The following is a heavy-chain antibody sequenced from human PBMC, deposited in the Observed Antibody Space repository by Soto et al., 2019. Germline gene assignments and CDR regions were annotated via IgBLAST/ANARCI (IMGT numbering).Heavy chain of an antibody. Sequence: EVQLVESGGGLVQPGRSLRLSCAASGFIFDDYAMHWVRQAPGKGLEWVSVISGNSGSLGYADSVKGRFTISRDNAKNSLYLQMNSLRAEDTALYYCAKDRYSSSAYYYYGMDAWGQGTPVTVSS. D-gene: IGHD6-6*01. J-gene: IGHJ6*02. CDR3: AKDRYSSSAYYYYGMDA. CDR1: GFIFDDYA. V-gene: IGHV3-9*01. CDR2: ISGNSGSL.